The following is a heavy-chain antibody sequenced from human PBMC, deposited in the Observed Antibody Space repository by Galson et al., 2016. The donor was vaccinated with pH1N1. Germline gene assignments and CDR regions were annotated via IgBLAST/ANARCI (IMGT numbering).Heavy chain of an antibody. D-gene: IGHD6-19*01. V-gene: IGHV2-70*11. CDR3: AREPGAGPGTNNENYMDV. CDR1: GFSLSTSGMS. J-gene: IGHJ6*03. CDR2: IDWDDDK. Sequence: ALVKPTQTLTLTCTFSGFSLSTSGMSVSWIRQPPGKALEWLARIDWDDDKYYRTSLKTRLTISKDTSKNQVVLTMTNMDPVDTASYYCAREPGAGPGTNNENYMDVGGKGTTVTVSS.